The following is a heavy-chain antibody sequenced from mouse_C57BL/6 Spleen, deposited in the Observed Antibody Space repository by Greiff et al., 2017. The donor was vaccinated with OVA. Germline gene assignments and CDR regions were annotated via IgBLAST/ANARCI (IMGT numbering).Heavy chain of an antibody. CDR3: ATLYYGSSPCDY. D-gene: IGHD1-1*01. CDR1: GYTFTSYW. J-gene: IGHJ2*01. Sequence: QVQLQQPGTELVKPGASVKLSCKASGYTFTSYWMHWVKQRPGQGLEWIGNINPSNGGTTYNEKFKGKATLTVDKSSSTAYMQLSSLTSEDSAVYYCATLYYGSSPCDYWGQGTTLTVSS. CDR2: INPSNGGT. V-gene: IGHV1-53*01.